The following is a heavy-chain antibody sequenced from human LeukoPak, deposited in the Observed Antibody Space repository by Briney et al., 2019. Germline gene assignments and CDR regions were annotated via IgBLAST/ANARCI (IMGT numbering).Heavy chain of an antibody. V-gene: IGHV3-23*01. CDR2: ISGSGGST. D-gene: IGHD1-1*01. CDR1: GFTFSSYA. J-gene: IGHJ4*02. CDR3: AKDPRPLYNWNDPMTDY. Sequence: GGSLRLSCAASGFTFSSYAMSWVRQAPGKGLEWVSAISGSGGSTYYADSVKGRFTISRDNSMNTLYLQMNSLRAEDTAVYYCAKDPRPLYNWNDPMTDYWGQGTLVTVSS.